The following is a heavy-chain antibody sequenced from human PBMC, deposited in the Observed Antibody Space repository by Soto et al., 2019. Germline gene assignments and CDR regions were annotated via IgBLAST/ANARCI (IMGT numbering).Heavy chain of an antibody. V-gene: IGHV4-34*01. D-gene: IGHD3-3*01. Sequence: SETLSLTCAVCGGSFSGYYWSWIRQPPGKGLEWIGEINHSGSTNYNPSLKSRVTISVDTSKNQFSLKLSSVTAADTAVYYCARGRGAYDFWSGSPFDPWGQGTLVTVSS. CDR3: ARGRGAYDFWSGSPFDP. CDR1: GGSFSGYY. J-gene: IGHJ5*02. CDR2: INHSGST.